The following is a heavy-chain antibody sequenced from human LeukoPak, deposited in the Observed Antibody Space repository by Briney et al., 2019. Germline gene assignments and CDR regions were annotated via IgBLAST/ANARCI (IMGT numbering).Heavy chain of an antibody. D-gene: IGHD6-13*01. V-gene: IGHV3-13*03. J-gene: IGHJ6*03. Sequence: GGSLRLSCAACGFTFSSYDMHWVRQATGKGLEWVSAIGTAGDTYYPGSVKGQFTISRENAKNSLYLQMNSLRAEDTAVYYCANGAGGTYFYYYYMDVWGKGTTVTVSS. CDR1: GFTFSSYD. CDR3: ANGAGGTYFYYYYMDV. CDR2: IGTAGDT.